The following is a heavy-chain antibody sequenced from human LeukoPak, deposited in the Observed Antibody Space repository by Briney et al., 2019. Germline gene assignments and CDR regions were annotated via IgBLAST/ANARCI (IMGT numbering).Heavy chain of an antibody. CDR2: IWYDGSNK. CDR1: GFTFSSYG. V-gene: IGHV3-33*08. D-gene: IGHD3-16*01. Sequence: SGGSLRLSCAASGFTFSSYGMHWVRQAPGKGLEWVAVIWYDGSNKYYADSVKGRFTISRDNSKNTLYLQMNSLRAEDPAVYYCARDPGDPPYFDYWGQGTLVTVSS. CDR3: ARDPGDPPYFDY. J-gene: IGHJ4*02.